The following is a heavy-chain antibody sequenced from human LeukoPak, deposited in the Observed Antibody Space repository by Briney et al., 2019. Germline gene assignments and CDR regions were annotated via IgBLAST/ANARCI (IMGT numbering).Heavy chain of an antibody. CDR1: GFTFSSYG. CDR2: ISYDGSNK. D-gene: IGHD5-18*01. V-gene: IGHV3-30*18. Sequence: GRSLRLSCAASGFTFSSYGMPWVRQAPGKGLEWVAVISYDGSNKYYADSVKGRFTISRDNSKNTLYLQMNSLRAEDTAVYYCAKDQGGYGHSAIDYWGQGTLVTVSS. J-gene: IGHJ4*02. CDR3: AKDQGGYGHSAIDY.